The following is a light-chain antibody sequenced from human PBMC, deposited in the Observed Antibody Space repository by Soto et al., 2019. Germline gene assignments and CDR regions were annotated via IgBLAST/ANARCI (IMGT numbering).Light chain of an antibody. Sequence: QSALTQPASVSGSPGQSITISCTGTSSDIGNYNLVSWYQLHPGKAPKLMIYEVSKRPSGVSNRFSGSKSGNTASLTISGLQAEDEADYCCCSYAGRDSWVFGGGTKLTVL. V-gene: IGLV2-23*02. CDR2: EVS. J-gene: IGLJ3*02. CDR3: CSYAGRDSWV. CDR1: SSDIGNYNL.